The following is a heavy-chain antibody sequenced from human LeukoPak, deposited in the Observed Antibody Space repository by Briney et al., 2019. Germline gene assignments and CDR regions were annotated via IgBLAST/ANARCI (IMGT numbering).Heavy chain of an antibody. CDR1: GFTFSSYS. CDR2: ISSSSSYI. V-gene: IGHV3-21*01. J-gene: IGHJ4*02. Sequence: GGSLRLSCAASGFTFSSYSMNWVRQAPGKGLEWVSSISSSSSYIYYADSVKGRFTISRDNAKNSLYLQMNSLRAEDTAVYYCVRSVTVSSPPGYWGQGTLVTVSS. D-gene: IGHD4-17*01. CDR3: VRSVTVSSPPGY.